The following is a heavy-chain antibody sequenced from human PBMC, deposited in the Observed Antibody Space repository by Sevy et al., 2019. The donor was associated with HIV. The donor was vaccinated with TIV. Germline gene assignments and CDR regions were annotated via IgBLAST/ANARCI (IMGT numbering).Heavy chain of an antibody. CDR1: GYTFTTYA. V-gene: IGHV1-18*01. Sequence: ASVKVSCKASGYTFTTYAITWVRQAPGEGLEWMGWISVNNGNRNYAQEVQDRVTMTTDTSTNTAYMELRSLRSDDTAMYYCARVVMSSSWPCFDYWGQGTLVTVSS. CDR3: ARVVMSSSWPCFDY. D-gene: IGHD6-13*01. CDR2: ISVNNGNR. J-gene: IGHJ4*02.